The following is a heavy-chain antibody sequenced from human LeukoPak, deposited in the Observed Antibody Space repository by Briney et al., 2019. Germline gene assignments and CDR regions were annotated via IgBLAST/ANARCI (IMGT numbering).Heavy chain of an antibody. D-gene: IGHD5-24*01. J-gene: IGHJ6*03. Sequence: ASVNVSCKASGCTFNRYAISWVRQAPGRGLEWMGGIMLLCGTANYEQEFQGRVTFTTDESASTAYMEESSLRSEDTAVYYCASGSLGDGYGVGDYYQYMDVWGKGTTVTVSS. CDR2: IMLLCGTA. V-gene: IGHV1-69*05. CDR3: ASGSLGDGYGVGDYYQYMDV. CDR1: GCTFNRYA.